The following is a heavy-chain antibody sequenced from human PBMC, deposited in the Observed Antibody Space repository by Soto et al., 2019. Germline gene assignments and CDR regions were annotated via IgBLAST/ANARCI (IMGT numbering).Heavy chain of an antibody. J-gene: IGHJ6*01. D-gene: IGHD2-2*01. CDR2: IYYSGNT. CDR3: AREYQLHYGLDA. V-gene: IGHV4-59*01. CDR1: GGSLSNYY. Sequence: AAETLSLTCPVSGGSLSNYYCTWIRQPPGKGPEWIVYIYYSGNTNYNPSLKSRVTISLDTSKNQFSLNLNSVTAADTAVYFCAREYQLHYGLDAWGRGTTVTVSS.